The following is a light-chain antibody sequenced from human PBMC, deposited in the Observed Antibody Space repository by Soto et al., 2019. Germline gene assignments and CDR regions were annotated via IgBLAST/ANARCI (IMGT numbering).Light chain of an antibody. CDR1: SSDVGSYKR. CDR2: EVN. V-gene: IGLV2-18*01. J-gene: IGLJ1*01. Sequence: QSVLTQPPSVSGSPGQSVTISCTGTSSDVGSYKRLSWYQQPPGTAPKLIMYEVNTRPSGVPDRFSGSKSGSTASLTISGLQAEDEADYYCSLYISGSTYVFGTGTQLTVL. CDR3: SLYISGSTYV.